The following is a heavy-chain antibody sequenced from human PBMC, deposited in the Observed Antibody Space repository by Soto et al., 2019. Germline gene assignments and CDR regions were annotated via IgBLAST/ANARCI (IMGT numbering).Heavy chain of an antibody. Sequence: SETLSLTCGVNDGFFSGYSWTWIRQPPGKGLEWVGEINYRGGTTYNPSLKSRATISIDTSKSQFSLTLSSVTAADTALYYCARSYYNILTGYYTWRQGTQVTVSS. CDR1: DGFFSGYS. D-gene: IGHD3-9*01. V-gene: IGHV4-34*01. CDR2: INYRGGT. J-gene: IGHJ5*02. CDR3: ARSYYNILTGYYT.